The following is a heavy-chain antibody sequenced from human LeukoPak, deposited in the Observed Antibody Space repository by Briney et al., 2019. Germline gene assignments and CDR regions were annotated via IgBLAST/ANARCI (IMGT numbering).Heavy chain of an antibody. J-gene: IGHJ4*02. CDR1: GFPFGSEA. Sequence: GGSLRLSCTVSGFPFGSEAMSWVRQAPGRGLEWVSSISPAGGTTYYADSVKGRFTISRDNSKNTLYVQMNSLRAEDTAVYYCAREGFIAATSTLDYWGQGTLVTVSS. V-gene: IGHV3-23*01. CDR2: ISPAGGTT. D-gene: IGHD6-25*01. CDR3: AREGFIAATSTLDY.